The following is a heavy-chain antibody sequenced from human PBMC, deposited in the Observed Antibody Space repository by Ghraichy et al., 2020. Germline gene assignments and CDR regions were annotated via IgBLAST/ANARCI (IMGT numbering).Heavy chain of an antibody. Sequence: ASVKVSCKASGYTFTDYYIHWVRQAPGQGLEWMGWINPNTGGTNYAQKFQGWVTMTRDTSITTAYIEVRRLMSDDTAMYYCARSLTTVTSYFYYNMDVWGQGTTLTVAS. CDR1: GYTFTDYY. D-gene: IGHD4-11*01. CDR3: ARSLTTVTSYFYYNMDV. CDR2: INPNTGGT. J-gene: IGHJ6*02. V-gene: IGHV1-2*04.